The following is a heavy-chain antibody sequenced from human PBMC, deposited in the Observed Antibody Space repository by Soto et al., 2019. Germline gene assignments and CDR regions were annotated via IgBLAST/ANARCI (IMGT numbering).Heavy chain of an antibody. D-gene: IGHD5-18*01. CDR1: GFTFSKGW. CDR3: TTGTWIQLWLPDF. CDR2: IKSTTDGGTT. Sequence: GGSLRLSCAACGFTFSKGWMSWVRQAPGKGLEWVGHIKSTTDGGTTDYAAPVKGRFTISRDDAKNTLYLQMNSLKTEDTAVYYCTTGTWIQLWLPDFWGQGALVTVSS. V-gene: IGHV3-15*01. J-gene: IGHJ4*02.